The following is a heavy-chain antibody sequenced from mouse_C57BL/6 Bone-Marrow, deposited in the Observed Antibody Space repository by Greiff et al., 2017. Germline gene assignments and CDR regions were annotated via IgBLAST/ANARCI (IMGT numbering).Heavy chain of an antibody. J-gene: IGHJ1*03. CDR1: GYNFTRYC. D-gene: IGHD1-1*01. CDR2: IDPSDSST. CDR3: ASDGDYYGSSEWYCDV. V-gene: IGHV1-69*01. Sequence: VQLHQPGAELVMPGASVKLSCRASGYNFTRYCMHWVKQRPGQGLEWIGEIDPSDSSTKNNQKFKGKSTLTVDKSSSTAYMQLSSLTSEDSAVYYYASDGDYYGSSEWYCDVGGTGTAVTVSS.